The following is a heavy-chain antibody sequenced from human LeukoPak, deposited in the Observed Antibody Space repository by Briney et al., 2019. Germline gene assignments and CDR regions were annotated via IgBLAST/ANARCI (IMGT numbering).Heavy chain of an antibody. CDR1: GYSISSGYC. CDR2: IYHSGST. Sequence: SETLSLTCAVSGYSISSGYCWGWIRQPLGKGLEWIGSIYHSGSTYYNPSLKSRVTISVDTSKNQFSLKLSSVAAADTALYYWARVATTTNPPQRPFDYWGQGTLVTVSS. V-gene: IGHV4-38-2*01. CDR3: ARVATTTNPPQRPFDY. J-gene: IGHJ4*02. D-gene: IGHD5-12*01.